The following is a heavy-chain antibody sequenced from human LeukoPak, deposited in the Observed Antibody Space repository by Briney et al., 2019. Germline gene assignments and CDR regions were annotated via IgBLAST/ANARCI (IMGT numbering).Heavy chain of an antibody. CDR1: GFTFSSYA. J-gene: IGHJ4*02. CDR3: ARDGEGTGDTLPEYFDY. Sequence: PGRSLRLSCAASGFTFSSYAMHWVRQAPGKGLEWVAVISYDGSNKYYADSVKGRFTISRDNSKNTLYLQMNSLRAEDTAVYYCARDGEGTGDTLPEYFDYWGQGTLVTVSS. V-gene: IGHV3-30-3*01. CDR2: ISYDGSNK. D-gene: IGHD7-27*01.